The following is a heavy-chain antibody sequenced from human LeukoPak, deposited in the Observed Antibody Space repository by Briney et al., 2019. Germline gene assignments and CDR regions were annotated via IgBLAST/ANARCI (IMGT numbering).Heavy chain of an antibody. D-gene: IGHD4-23*01. CDR1: GYTFTSYY. V-gene: IGHV1-46*01. CDR2: INPSGGST. CDR3: ARGPDYGGKNPPFGY. J-gene: IGHJ4*02. Sequence: GASVKVSCKASGYTFTSYYMHWVRQAPGQGLEWMGVINPSGGSTSYAQKFQGRVTITRDTSASTAYMELSSLRSEDTAVYYCARGPDYGGKNPPFGYWGQGTLVTVSS.